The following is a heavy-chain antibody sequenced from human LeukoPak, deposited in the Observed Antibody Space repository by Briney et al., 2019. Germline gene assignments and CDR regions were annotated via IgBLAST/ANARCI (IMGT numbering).Heavy chain of an antibody. CDR3: ARELFYYDILTGYYRGAFDI. V-gene: IGHV4-59*01. D-gene: IGHD3-9*01. J-gene: IGHJ3*02. CDR1: GGSISSYY. Sequence: PSETLSLTCTVSGGSISSYYWSWIRQPPGKGLEWIGYIYYSGSTNYNPSLKSRVTISVDTSKNQFSLKLSSVTAADTAVYYCARELFYYDILTGYYRGAFDIWGQGTMVTVSS. CDR2: IYYSGST.